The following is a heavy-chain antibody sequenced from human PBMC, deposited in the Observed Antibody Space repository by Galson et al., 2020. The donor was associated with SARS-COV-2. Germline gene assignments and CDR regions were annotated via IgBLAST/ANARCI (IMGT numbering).Heavy chain of an antibody. D-gene: IGHD1-26*01. V-gene: IGHV4-38-2*01. Sequence: SETLSLTCAVSGFSISSNYYWGWIRQTPGKGLEWIGSVYHSGNTYYNPSLNRRVTISVDTSKNQFSLELRSVTAADTAMYYCARLTVGAPRWFDSWGQGTLVSVSA. J-gene: IGHJ5*01. CDR3: ARLTVGAPRWFDS. CDR1: GFSISSNYY. CDR2: VYHSGNT.